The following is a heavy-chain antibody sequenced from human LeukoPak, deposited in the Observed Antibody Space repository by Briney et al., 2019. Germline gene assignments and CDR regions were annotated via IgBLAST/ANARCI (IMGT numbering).Heavy chain of an antibody. CDR1: GFTFSSYA. J-gene: IGHJ4*02. Sequence: GGSLRLSCAASGFTFSSYAMSWVRQAPGKGLERVSAISGSGGSTYYADSVKGRFTISRDNSKNTLYLQMNSLRAEDTAVYYCAKSGPWDYYDSSGYYDWGQGTLVTVSS. CDR3: AKSGPWDYYDSSGYYD. D-gene: IGHD3-22*01. CDR2: ISGSGGST. V-gene: IGHV3-23*01.